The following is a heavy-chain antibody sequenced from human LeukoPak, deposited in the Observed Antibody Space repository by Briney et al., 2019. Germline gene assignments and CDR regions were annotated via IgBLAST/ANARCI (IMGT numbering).Heavy chain of an antibody. CDR1: GYTFTSYG. D-gene: IGHD6-13*01. J-gene: IGHJ6*03. CDR3: ARDGRIAAAAYYYYYYMDV. CDR2: ISAYNGNT. Sequence: ASVKVSCKASGYTFTSYGISWVRQAPGQGLEWMGWISAYNGNTNYAQKLQGRVTMTTDTSTSTAYMDLRSLRSDDTAVYYCARDGRIAAAAYYYYYYMDVWGKGTTVTVSS. V-gene: IGHV1-18*01.